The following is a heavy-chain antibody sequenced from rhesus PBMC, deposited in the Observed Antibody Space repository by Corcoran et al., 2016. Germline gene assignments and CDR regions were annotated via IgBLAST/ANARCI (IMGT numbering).Heavy chain of an antibody. CDR3: ARNGYYEDDYGYYYNYGLDS. V-gene: IGHV2-174*01. D-gene: IGHD3-9*01. CDR1: GFSISTSGMG. J-gene: IGHJ6*01. Sequence: QVTLKESGPALVKPTQTLTLTCTFSGFSISTSGMGVGWIRQPPGKALEWLALIYWEDDKYYSTYLKSRLTISKDTSKNQVVLTMTNMDPVDTATYYCARNGYYEDDYGYYYNYGLDSWGQGVVVTVSS. CDR2: IYWEDDK.